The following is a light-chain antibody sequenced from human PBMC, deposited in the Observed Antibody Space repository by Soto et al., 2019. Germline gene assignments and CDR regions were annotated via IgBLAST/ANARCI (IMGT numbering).Light chain of an antibody. Sequence: IQMPQSPSTLSASVGDRVTITCRASQSISSWLAWYQQKPGKAPQALIYDASSLKSGVPSRFSGNGSGTEFTLTISSLQPDDFATYYCQQYNTYSTFGQGTRLEIK. CDR1: QSISSW. J-gene: IGKJ5*01. CDR3: QQYNTYST. CDR2: DAS. V-gene: IGKV1-5*01.